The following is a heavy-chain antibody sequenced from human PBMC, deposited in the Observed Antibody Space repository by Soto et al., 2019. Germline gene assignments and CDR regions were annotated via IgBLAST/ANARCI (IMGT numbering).Heavy chain of an antibody. D-gene: IGHD3-3*01. J-gene: IGHJ5*02. CDR3: ARGNPTIFGVSVIASFDP. CDR2: IYYTGST. Sequence: SETLSLTCSVSGGSISSGDSYWSWIRHAPGNGLEWVGYIYYTGSTYYNASLKSRLTMSVYTSNNQFSLKLTSVTAADTAVYFCARGNPTIFGVSVIASFDPGGQGRLATVSX. CDR1: GGSISSGDSY. V-gene: IGHV4-31*03.